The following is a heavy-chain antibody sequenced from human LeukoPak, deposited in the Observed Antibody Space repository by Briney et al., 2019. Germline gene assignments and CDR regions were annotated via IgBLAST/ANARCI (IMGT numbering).Heavy chain of an antibody. V-gene: IGHV4-59*01. CDR3: ARVIVEMATIADYYYYMDV. J-gene: IGHJ6*03. CDR1: GGSFSGYY. Sequence: SETLSLTCAVYGGSFSGYYWSWIRQPPGKGLEWIGSIYYSGSTYYNPSLKSRVTISVDTSKNQFSLKLSSVTAADTAVYYCARVIVEMATIADYYYYMDVWGKGTTVTVSS. D-gene: IGHD5-24*01. CDR2: IYYSGST.